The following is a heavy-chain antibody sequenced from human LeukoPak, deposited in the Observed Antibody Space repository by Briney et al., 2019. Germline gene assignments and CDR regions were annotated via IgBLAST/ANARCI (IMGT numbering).Heavy chain of an antibody. V-gene: IGHV3-48*03. CDR2: ICSGSTI. Sequence: GGSLRLSCAASGFTFSSYEMNWVRQAPGKGLEWVSYICSGSTIYDADSVKGRFTISRDNAKNSLYLQMNSLRAEDTAVYYCARESIAVAGAPFDYWGQGTLVTVSS. CDR1: GFTFSSYE. J-gene: IGHJ4*02. CDR3: ARESIAVAGAPFDY. D-gene: IGHD6-19*01.